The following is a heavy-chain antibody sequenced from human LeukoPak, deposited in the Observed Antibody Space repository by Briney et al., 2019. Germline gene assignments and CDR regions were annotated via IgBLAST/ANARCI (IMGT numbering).Heavy chain of an antibody. CDR1: GYSITSSSW. Sequence: SDTLSLTCGVSGYSITSSSWWGWIRQPPGKGLEWIGYIYHSGTTYYNPSLQSRVTMSVDTSKNQFSLKLSSVTAVDTAVYYCARKENVYYYFDYWGQGTLVTVSS. CDR3: ARKENVYYYFDY. V-gene: IGHV4-28*01. D-gene: IGHD3-10*01. J-gene: IGHJ4*02. CDR2: IYHSGTT.